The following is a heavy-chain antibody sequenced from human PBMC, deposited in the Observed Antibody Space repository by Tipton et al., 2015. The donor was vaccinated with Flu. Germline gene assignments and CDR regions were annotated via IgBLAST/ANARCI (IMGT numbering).Heavy chain of an antibody. CDR1: TGSIKSGSSY. Sequence: TLSLTCTVSTGSIKSGSSYWAWIRQSPGKGLEWIGSIFYTGITYYTPSLKSRVSISVDTSKNQFSLRLSSVTAADTAIYYCARGTVQGPTTTVDYWGQGTLVTVSS. D-gene: IGHD1-26*01. CDR2: IFYTGIT. J-gene: IGHJ4*02. CDR3: ARGTVQGPTTTVDY. V-gene: IGHV4-39*07.